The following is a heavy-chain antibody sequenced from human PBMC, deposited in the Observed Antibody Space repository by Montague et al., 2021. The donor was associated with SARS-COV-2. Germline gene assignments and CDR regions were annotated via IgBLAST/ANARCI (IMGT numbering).Heavy chain of an antibody. CDR1: SGSIRSSNYY. V-gene: IGHV4-39*01. J-gene: IGHJ5*02. CDR2: IYYTGRT. CDR3: ARRNGGLAVGGIWFDP. D-gene: IGHD6-19*01. Sequence: SETLSLTYTVSSGSIRSSNYYWGWIRQPPGKGLEWIGSIYYTGRTFYNPSLRSRLAISIDTSNNQFSLRLSSVTAADTAVYYCARRNGGLAVGGIWFDPWGQGRLVTVSS.